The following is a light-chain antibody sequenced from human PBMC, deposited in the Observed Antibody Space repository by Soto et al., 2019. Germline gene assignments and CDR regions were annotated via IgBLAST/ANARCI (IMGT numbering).Light chain of an antibody. CDR1: SSDVGSYNY. CDR3: SSYRSSSTYV. CDR2: EVT. V-gene: IGLV2-14*01. Sequence: QSALTQPASVSGSPGQSITISCTGNSSDVGSYNYVSWHQQHPGQAPKLMIYEVTYRASGVPDRCSSSKSGNTAPLTISGLQAGDEADYYCSSYRSSSTYVFGTGTKVTVL. J-gene: IGLJ1*01.